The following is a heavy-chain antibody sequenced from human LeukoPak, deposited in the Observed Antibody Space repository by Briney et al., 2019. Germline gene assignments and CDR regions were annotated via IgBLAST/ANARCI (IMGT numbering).Heavy chain of an antibody. J-gene: IGHJ5*02. CDR1: GDSISNRDYY. Sequence: MASETLSLTCTVSGDSISNRDYYWGWIRQPPGKGLEWIGSVFYSGSTYYNPSLKSRLTISVDASNNRFSLRLSSVTATDTAVYYCARHVRETRTSLPGRVWFDPWGHGALVTVSS. V-gene: IGHV4-39*01. D-gene: IGHD2-8*02. CDR2: VFYSGST. CDR3: ARHVRETRTSLPGRVWFDP.